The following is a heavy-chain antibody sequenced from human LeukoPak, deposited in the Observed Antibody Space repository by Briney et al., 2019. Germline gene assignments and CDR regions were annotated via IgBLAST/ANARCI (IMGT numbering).Heavy chain of an antibody. CDR3: ATYTHWVAGDV. J-gene: IGHJ6*02. D-gene: IGHD3-16*01. Sequence: GGSLRLSCAASGFAFSDSWMSWVRQAPGKGLEWVANMNQDGSAKDYVDSVKGRFTISRDNARNSLYLQMSSLRAEDTAVYYCATYTHWVAGDVWGQGTTVTVSS. CDR2: MNQDGSAK. V-gene: IGHV3-7*01. CDR1: GFAFSDSW.